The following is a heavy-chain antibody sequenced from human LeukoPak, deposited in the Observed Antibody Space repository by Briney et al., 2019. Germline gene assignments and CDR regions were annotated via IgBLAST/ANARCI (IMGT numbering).Heavy chain of an antibody. CDR3: GRGLGWLVSSDY. V-gene: IGHV3-21*01. CDR2: ISSSSSYI. CDR1: GFTFSSYA. D-gene: IGHD5-24*01. J-gene: IGHJ4*02. Sequence: GGSLRLSCAASGFTFSSYAMHWVRQAPGKGLEWVSSISSSSSYIYYADSVKGRFTISRDNAKNSLYLQMNSLRAEDTAVYYCGRGLGWLVSSDYWGQGTLVTVSS.